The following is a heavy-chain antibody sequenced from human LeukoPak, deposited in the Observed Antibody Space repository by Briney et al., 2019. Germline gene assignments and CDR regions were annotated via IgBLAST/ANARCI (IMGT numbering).Heavy chain of an antibody. J-gene: IGHJ4*02. Sequence: GASVKVSCKASGYTFTSYGISWVRQAPGQGLEWMGWISAYNGNTNYAQKLQGRVTMTTDTSTSTAYMELRSLRSDDTVVYYCAGFSTVTYQSGFDYWGQGTLVTVSS. CDR2: ISAYNGNT. CDR3: AGFSTVTYQSGFDY. V-gene: IGHV1-18*01. D-gene: IGHD4-17*01. CDR1: GYTFTSYG.